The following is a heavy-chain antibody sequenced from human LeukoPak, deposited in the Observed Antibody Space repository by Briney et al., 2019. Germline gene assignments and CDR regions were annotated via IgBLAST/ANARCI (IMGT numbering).Heavy chain of an antibody. CDR2: INSDGSST. D-gene: IGHD3-22*01. J-gene: IGHJ4*02. V-gene: IGHV3-74*01. Sequence: GGSLRLSCAASGFTFSSYWMHWVRQAPGKGLVWVSRINSDGSSTSYADSVKGRFTISRDNSKSTLYLQMNSLRAEDSAVYYCAKADDSSGYYYAGLDYWGQGTLVTVSS. CDR1: GFTFSSYW. CDR3: AKADDSSGYYYAGLDY.